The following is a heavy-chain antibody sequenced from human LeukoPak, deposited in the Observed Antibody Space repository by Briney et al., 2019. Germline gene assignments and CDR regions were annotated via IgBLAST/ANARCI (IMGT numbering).Heavy chain of an antibody. Sequence: SETLSLTRPLSGGSLSRYYWSWLRQPAGRGLDWVGRIYTSGSTYYNHSLKSGVTMPVDTSKNQFSLKLSSVTASDTAVYYCAREVRKWTTTLYYYYGMDVWGQGTTVTVSS. CDR2: IYTSGST. J-gene: IGHJ6*02. D-gene: IGHD4-17*01. CDR1: GGSLSRYY. V-gene: IGHV4-4*07. CDR3: AREVRKWTTTLYYYYGMDV.